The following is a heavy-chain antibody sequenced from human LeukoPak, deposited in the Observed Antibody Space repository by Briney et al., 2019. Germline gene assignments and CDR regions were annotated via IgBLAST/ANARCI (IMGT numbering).Heavy chain of an antibody. J-gene: IGHJ4*02. CDR3: AVLAATDSNDY. Sequence: PGGSLRLSCAASGFTFSTYAMHWVRQAPGKGLEWVAVIPYDGSKKYYADSVKGRFTISRENSKNRLYLQMNSLRAEDTAVYYCAVLAATDSNDYWGQGTLVTVSS. CDR1: GFTFSTYA. CDR2: IPYDGSKK. V-gene: IGHV3-30*04. D-gene: IGHD6-13*01.